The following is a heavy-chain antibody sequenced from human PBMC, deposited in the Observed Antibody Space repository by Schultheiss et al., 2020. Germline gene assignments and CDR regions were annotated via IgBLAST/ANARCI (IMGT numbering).Heavy chain of an antibody. Sequence: SETLSLTCTVSGGSISGYFWSWIRQPPGKGLEWIGYISHSGSTNYNPSLKSRVTISIHTSENQFSLNLNSVTAADTAVYYCARDVVYASGWSGYFDFWGQGTLVTVSS. CDR2: ISHSGST. CDR3: ARDVVYASGWSGYFDF. D-gene: IGHD2-8*02. CDR1: GGSISGYF. J-gene: IGHJ4*02. V-gene: IGHV4-59*01.